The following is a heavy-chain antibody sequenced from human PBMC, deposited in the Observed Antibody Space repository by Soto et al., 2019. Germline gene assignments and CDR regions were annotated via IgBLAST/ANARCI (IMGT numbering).Heavy chain of an antibody. CDR1: GGTFSSYA. Sequence: GASVKVSCKASGGTFSSYAISWVRQAPGQGLEWMGGIIPIFGTANYAQKFQGRVTITADESTSTAYMELSSLRSEDTAVYYCARDSSGRDGFRRDLDYWGQGTLVTVSS. V-gene: IGHV1-69*13. D-gene: IGHD2-15*01. CDR2: IIPIFGTA. CDR3: ARDSSGRDGFRRDLDY. J-gene: IGHJ4*02.